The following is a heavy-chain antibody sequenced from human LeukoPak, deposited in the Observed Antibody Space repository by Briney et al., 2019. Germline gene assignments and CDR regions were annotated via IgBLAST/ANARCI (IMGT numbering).Heavy chain of an antibody. Sequence: GASVKVSCKASGYTFTSYGISWVRQAPGQGLEWMGWISAYNGNTNYAQKLQGRVTMTTDTSTSTAYMELRSLRSDDTAVYYCARVGGLGIGTVTTGTYDYWGQGTLVTVSS. J-gene: IGHJ4*02. CDR3: ARVGGLGIGTVTTGTYDY. CDR2: ISAYNGNT. CDR1: GYTFTSYG. V-gene: IGHV1-18*01. D-gene: IGHD4-17*01.